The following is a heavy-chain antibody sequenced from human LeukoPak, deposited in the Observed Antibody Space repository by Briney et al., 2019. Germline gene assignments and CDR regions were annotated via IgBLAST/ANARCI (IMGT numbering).Heavy chain of an antibody. J-gene: IGHJ5*02. CDR3: TKAFSAYENWPPNWFDP. V-gene: IGHV3-23*01. Sequence: GGSLRLSCGASGFTFSTFAMSWVRQAPGKGLEWVSAISGSGGGTYYADSVKGRLTISRDNSKNTLYLQMSSLRAEDTAVYYYTKAFSAYENWPPNWFDPWGQGTLVTVSS. CDR2: ISGSGGGT. D-gene: IGHD5-12*01. CDR1: GFTFSTFA.